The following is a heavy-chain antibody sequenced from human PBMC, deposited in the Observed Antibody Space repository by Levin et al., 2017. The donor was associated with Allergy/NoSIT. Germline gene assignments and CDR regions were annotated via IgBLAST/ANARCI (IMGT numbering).Heavy chain of an antibody. CDR3: ARDKGIAVAGGVDY. CDR2: INWNGGRT. V-gene: IGHV3-20*04. D-gene: IGHD6-19*01. CDR1: GFTFDDYG. Sequence: GGSLRLSCAASGFTFDDYGMNWVRQAPGKGLEWVSGINWNGGRTGYADSVKGRFTISRDNAKNSLYLQMNSLRAEDTALYYCARDKGIAVAGGVDYWGQGTLVTVSS. J-gene: IGHJ4*02.